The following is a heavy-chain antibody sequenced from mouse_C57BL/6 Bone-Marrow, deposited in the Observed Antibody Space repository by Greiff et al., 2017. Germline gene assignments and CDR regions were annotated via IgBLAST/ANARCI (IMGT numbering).Heavy chain of an antibody. CDR3: ARIYTVVGDLDY. J-gene: IGHJ2*01. V-gene: IGHV14-3*01. CDR1: GFNIKNTY. CDR2: IDPANGNT. D-gene: IGHD1-1*01. Sequence: EVQLQQSVAELVRPGTSVKLSCTASGFNIKNTYMHWVKQRPEQGLEWIGRIDPANGNTKYAPKFQGKVTITADTSSNTAYLQISSMTSEKTAIYYCARIYTVVGDLDYWGQGTTLTVSS.